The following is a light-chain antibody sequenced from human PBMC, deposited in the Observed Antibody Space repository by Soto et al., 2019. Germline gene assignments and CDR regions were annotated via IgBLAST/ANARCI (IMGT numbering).Light chain of an antibody. CDR2: GAS. J-gene: IGKJ4*01. V-gene: IGKV3-15*01. Sequence: EIGMTQSPATLSVPAGERATLSCRASQSVSSNLAWYQQKPGQAPRLLIYGASTRATGIPARFSGSGSGTEFTLTISSLQSEDFAVYYCQQYSNWPLLSFGGGTKVDI. CDR3: QQYSNWPLLS. CDR1: QSVSSN.